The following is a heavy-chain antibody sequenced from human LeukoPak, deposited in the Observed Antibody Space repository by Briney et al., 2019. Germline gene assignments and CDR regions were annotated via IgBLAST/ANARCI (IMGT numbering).Heavy chain of an antibody. CDR3: ARDPPGIAASVSGG. V-gene: IGHV3-53*01. J-gene: IGHJ4*02. CDR1: GFTVSNNY. Sequence: GGSLRLSCKASGFTVSNNYMNWVRQAPGKGLEWVALIYSGGTTNYADSVKGRFTISRDNSKNTLYLQMTNVRVEDTAVYYCARDPPGIAASVSGGWGQGTLVTVSS. D-gene: IGHD6-13*01. CDR2: IYSGGTT.